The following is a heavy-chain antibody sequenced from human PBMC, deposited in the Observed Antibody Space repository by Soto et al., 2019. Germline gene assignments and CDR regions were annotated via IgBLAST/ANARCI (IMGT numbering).Heavy chain of an antibody. D-gene: IGHD2-15*01. V-gene: IGHV3-21*01. CDR3: ARDRYCSGGSCYSDYYYYGMDV. J-gene: IGHJ6*02. CDR1: GFTFSSYS. CDR2: ISSSSSYI. Sequence: GGSLRLSCAASGFTFSSYSMNWVRQAPGKGLEWVSSISSSSSYIYYADSVKGRFTISRDNAKNSLYLQMNSLRAEDTAVYYCARDRYCSGGSCYSDYYYYGMDVWGQGTTVTVSS.